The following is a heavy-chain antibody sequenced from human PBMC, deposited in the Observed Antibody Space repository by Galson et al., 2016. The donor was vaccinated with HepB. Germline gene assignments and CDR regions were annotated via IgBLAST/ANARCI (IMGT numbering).Heavy chain of an antibody. D-gene: IGHD4-11*01. CDR1: GGSMRGYS. Sequence: ETLSLTCTVSGGSMRGYSWSWIRQPPGRGLGWIGYIYYSGIANYSPSLRSRVTMAVDTSKNPFSLKVRSVTAADTAVYYCVRIGGEFDNSNKACDIWGQGTMVTVSS. CDR2: IYYSGIA. CDR3: VRIGGEFDNSNKACDI. J-gene: IGHJ3*02. V-gene: IGHV4-59*08.